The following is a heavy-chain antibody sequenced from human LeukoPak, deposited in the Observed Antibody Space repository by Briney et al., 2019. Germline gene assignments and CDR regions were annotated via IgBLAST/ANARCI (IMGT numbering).Heavy chain of an antibody. CDR2: MNPNSGNT. CDR1: GYTFTSYD. D-gene: IGHD6-19*01. J-gene: IGHJ6*03. CDR3: AKRGSGWYEDYYYYMDV. Sequence: ASVKVSCKASGYTFTSYDINWVRQAPGQGLEWMGWMNPNSGNTGYAQKFQGRVTITRNTSISTAYMELNSLRAEDTAVYYCAKRGSGWYEDYYYYMDVWGKGTTVTISS. V-gene: IGHV1-8*03.